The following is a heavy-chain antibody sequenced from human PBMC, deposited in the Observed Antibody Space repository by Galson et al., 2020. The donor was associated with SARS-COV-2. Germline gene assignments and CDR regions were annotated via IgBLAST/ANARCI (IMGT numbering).Heavy chain of an antibody. J-gene: IGHJ6*03. D-gene: IGHD6-13*01. CDR2: ISSSGSTI. V-gene: IGHV3-48*03. CDR3: ARGQQQLVTYCYYYYYMDV. Sequence: GESLMTSCAASGFTLSSYEMNWVRQAPGTGLEWVSYISSSGSTIYYADSVKGRFTISRDNAKNSLYLQMNSLRAEDTAVYYCARGQQQLVTYCYYYYYMDVWGKGTTVTVSS. CDR1: GFTLSSYE.